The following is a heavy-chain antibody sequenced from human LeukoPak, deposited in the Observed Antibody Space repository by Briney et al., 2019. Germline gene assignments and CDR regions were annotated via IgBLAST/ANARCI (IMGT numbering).Heavy chain of an antibody. J-gene: IGHJ6*03. Sequence: GGSLRLSCAASGFTFSSYGMHWVRQAPGKGLEWVAFIRYDGSNKYYADSVKGRFTISRDNAKNSLFLQMNSLRAEDTAVYYCARVLRYCSGGNCYSDGLGYMDVWGKGTTVTISS. CDR3: ARVLRYCSGGNCYSDGLGYMDV. V-gene: IGHV3-30*02. CDR1: GFTFSSYG. CDR2: IRYDGSNK. D-gene: IGHD2-15*01.